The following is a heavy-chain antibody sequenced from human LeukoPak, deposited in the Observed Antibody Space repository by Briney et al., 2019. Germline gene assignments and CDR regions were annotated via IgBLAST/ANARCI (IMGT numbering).Heavy chain of an antibody. Sequence: GASVKVSCKASGYTFTSYGISWVRQAPGQGLEWMGWISAYNGNTNYAQKLQGRVTMTTDTSTSTAYMELRSPRSDDTAVYYCAIVLGYDSSGYNYPIDYWGQGTLVTVSS. CDR2: ISAYNGNT. J-gene: IGHJ4*02. CDR3: AIVLGYDSSGYNYPIDY. CDR1: GYTFTSYG. D-gene: IGHD3-22*01. V-gene: IGHV1-18*01.